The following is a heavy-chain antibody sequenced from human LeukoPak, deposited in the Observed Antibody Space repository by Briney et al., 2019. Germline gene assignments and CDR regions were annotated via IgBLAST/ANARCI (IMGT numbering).Heavy chain of an antibody. V-gene: IGHV4-39*01. D-gene: IGHD3-9*01. J-gene: IGHJ4*02. CDR3: ARLSKGRFFDYIFDY. CDR2: IYYSGST. Sequence: SETLSLTCTVSGGSVSSSTYYWGWIRQPPGKGLERIGNIYYSGSTYYNPSLTSRVTMSVDTSNNQFSLKMHSVTAADTAVYYCARLSKGRFFDYIFDYWGQGTLVTVSS. CDR1: GGSVSSSTYY.